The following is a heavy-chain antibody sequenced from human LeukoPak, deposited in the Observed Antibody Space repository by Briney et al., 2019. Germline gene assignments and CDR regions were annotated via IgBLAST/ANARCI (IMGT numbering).Heavy chain of an antibody. J-gene: IGHJ4*02. CDR1: GGSISSYY. CDR3: ARDMSSGWSFDY. Sequence: SETLSLTCTLSGGSISSYYWSWIRQPAGEGLEWLGRISTSGSTNYNPSLKSRVTMSVDTSKNQFSLKLSAVTAADTAVYYCARDMSSGWSFDYWGQGTLVTVSS. V-gene: IGHV4-4*07. D-gene: IGHD6-19*01. CDR2: ISTSGST.